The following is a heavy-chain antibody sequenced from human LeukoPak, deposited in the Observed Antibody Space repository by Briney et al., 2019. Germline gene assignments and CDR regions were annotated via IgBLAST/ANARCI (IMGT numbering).Heavy chain of an antibody. CDR3: ARGQRSGWYQTLIDY. CDR2: MNPNSGNT. D-gene: IGHD6-19*01. J-gene: IGHJ4*02. V-gene: IGHV1-8*01. CDR1: GYTFTSYD. Sequence: ASVKVSCKASGYTFTSYDINWVRQATGQWLEWMGWMNPNSGNTGYAQKFQGGVTMTRNTSISTAYMELSSLRSEDTAVYYCARGQRSGWYQTLIDYWGQGTLVTVSS.